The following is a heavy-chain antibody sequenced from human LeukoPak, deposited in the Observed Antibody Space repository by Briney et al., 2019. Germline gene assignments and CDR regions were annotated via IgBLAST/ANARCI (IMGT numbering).Heavy chain of an antibody. Sequence: GGSLRLSCATSGFTFSSSWMSWVRQAPGKGLEWVANIKQDGSEKYYVDSVKGRFTISRDNAKNSLYLQMNSLRAEDTAVYYCARYYDILTGYLQKSYYGMDVWGQGTTVTVSS. J-gene: IGHJ6*02. CDR2: IKQDGSEK. CDR1: GFTFSSSW. V-gene: IGHV3-7*03. D-gene: IGHD3-9*01. CDR3: ARYYDILTGYLQKSYYGMDV.